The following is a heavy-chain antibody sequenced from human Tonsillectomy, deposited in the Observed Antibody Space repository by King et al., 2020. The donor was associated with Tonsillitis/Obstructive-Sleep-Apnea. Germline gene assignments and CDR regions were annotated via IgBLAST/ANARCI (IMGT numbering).Heavy chain of an antibody. CDR2: IDPSDSYT. CDR3: VYDSSGYYYAFDY. Sequence: QLVQSGAEVKKPGESLRISCKGSGYSFTSYWISWVRQMPGKGLEWMGRIDPSDSYTNYSPSFQGHVTISADKSISTAYLQGSSLKASDTAMYYCVYDSSGYYYAFDYWGQGTLVTVSS. V-gene: IGHV5-10-1*03. CDR1: GYSFTSYW. J-gene: IGHJ4*02. D-gene: IGHD3-22*01.